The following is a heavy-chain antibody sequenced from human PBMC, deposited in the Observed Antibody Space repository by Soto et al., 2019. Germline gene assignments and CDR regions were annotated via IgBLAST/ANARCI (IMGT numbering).Heavy chain of an antibody. V-gene: IGHV3-23*01. CDR1: GFTFSSYA. J-gene: IGHJ4*02. CDR2: ISGSGGST. D-gene: IGHD6-19*01. Sequence: GGSLRLSCAASGFTFSSYAMSWVRQAPGKGLEWASAISGSGGSTYYADSVKGRFTISRDNSKNTLYLQMNSLRAEDTAVYYCAKAPGYSSGWWVYWGQGTLVTVSS. CDR3: AKAPGYSSGWWVY.